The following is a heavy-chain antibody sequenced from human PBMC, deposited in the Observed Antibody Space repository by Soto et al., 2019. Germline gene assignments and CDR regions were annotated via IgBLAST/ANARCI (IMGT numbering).Heavy chain of an antibody. Sequence: PSETLSLTCTVSGGSVSSGSYYWSWIRQPPGKGLEWIGYIYYSGSTNYNPSLKSRVTISVDTSKNQFSLKLSSVTAADTAVYYCARDNGGYCSGGSCYPSTSGYNWFDPWGQGTLVTVS. V-gene: IGHV4-61*01. CDR3: ARDNGGYCSGGSCYPSTSGYNWFDP. D-gene: IGHD2-15*01. J-gene: IGHJ5*02. CDR2: IYYSGST. CDR1: GGSVSSGSYY.